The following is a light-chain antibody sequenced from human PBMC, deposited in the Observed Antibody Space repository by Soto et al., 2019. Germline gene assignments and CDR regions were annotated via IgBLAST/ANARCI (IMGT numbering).Light chain of an antibody. J-gene: IGKJ1*01. CDR3: QQYNSWPET. V-gene: IGKV3-15*01. Sequence: DIVMTQSPGTLSVSPGERATLFCRASQSVRSSLAWYQQPPGQAPRIXIYDASTRETGIPARFSGSGAGTECTLTISSLQSEDFEVYSCQQYNSWPETFGQGTKVDIK. CDR2: DAS. CDR1: QSVRSS.